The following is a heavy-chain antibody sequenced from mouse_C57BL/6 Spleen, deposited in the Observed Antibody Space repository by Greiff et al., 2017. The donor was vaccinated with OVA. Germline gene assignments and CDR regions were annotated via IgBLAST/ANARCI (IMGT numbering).Heavy chain of an antibody. D-gene: IGHD4-1*01. CDR2: ISSGGSYT. J-gene: IGHJ4*01. Sequence: EVQVVESGGDLVKPGGSLKLSCAASGFTFSSYGMSWVRQTPDKRLEWVATISSGGSYTYYPDSVKGRFTISRDNAKNTLYLQMSSLKSEDTAMYYCARHRANFYAMDYWGQGTSVTVSS. CDR1: GFTFSSYG. CDR3: ARHRANFYAMDY. V-gene: IGHV5-6*01.